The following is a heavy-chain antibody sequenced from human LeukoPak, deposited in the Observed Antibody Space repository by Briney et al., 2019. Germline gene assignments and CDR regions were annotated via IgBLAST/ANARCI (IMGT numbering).Heavy chain of an antibody. CDR2: MNQRGSM. CDR1: GASFTGYY. V-gene: IGHV4-34*01. CDR3: ARRRSPSGYYGSGTQKNPYYMDV. J-gene: IGHJ6*03. D-gene: IGHD3-10*01. Sequence: SETLSLTCDVYGASFTGYYWSWIRQSPGKGLEWIGEMNQRGSMNYNPSLKSRVTISVDRSKNQFSLKLSSVTAADTAVYYCARRRSPSGYYGSGTQKNPYYMDVWGKGTTVTISS.